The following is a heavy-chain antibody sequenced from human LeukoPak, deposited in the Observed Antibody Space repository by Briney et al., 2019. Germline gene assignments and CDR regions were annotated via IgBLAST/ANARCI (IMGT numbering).Heavy chain of an antibody. CDR2: IKQDGSEK. V-gene: IGHV3-7*01. J-gene: IGHJ6*02. CDR3: ARGTTRQDV. D-gene: IGHD1-1*01. Sequence: PGGSLRLSCAPSGFTFSIYWMTWARQAPGKGLEWVANIKQDGSEKYYVDSVGGRFTISRDNAKNSLYLQMNSLRAEDTAVYYCARGTTRQDVWGQGTTVTVSS. CDR1: GFTFSIYW.